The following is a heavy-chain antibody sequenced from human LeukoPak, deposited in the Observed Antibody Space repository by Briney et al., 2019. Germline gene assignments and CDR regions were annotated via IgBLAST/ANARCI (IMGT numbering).Heavy chain of an antibody. D-gene: IGHD3-3*01. CDR1: GFTFSSYG. V-gene: IGHV3-48*03. Sequence: PGGSLRLSCAASGFTFSSYGMNWVRQAPGKGLEWVSYISSSGSTIYYADSVKGRFTISRDNAKNSLYLQMNSLRAEDTAVYYCARGPLYDVFDYWGQGTLVTVSS. J-gene: IGHJ4*02. CDR3: ARGPLYDVFDY. CDR2: ISSSGSTI.